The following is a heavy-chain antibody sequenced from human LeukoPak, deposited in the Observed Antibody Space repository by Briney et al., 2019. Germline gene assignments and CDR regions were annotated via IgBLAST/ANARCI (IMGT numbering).Heavy chain of an antibody. Sequence: PGGSLRLSCAASGFSFSTYAMCWVRQSAGKGLEWVSGVSASGGNIYYADSVRGRFTISRDNSKNTLYLLMSSLTAEDTAVYYCAKDSQQSNNAYYYFDSWGQGTRVTVSS. CDR2: VSASGGNI. CDR1: GFSFSTYA. V-gene: IGHV3-23*01. D-gene: IGHD6-13*01. J-gene: IGHJ4*02. CDR3: AKDSQQSNNAYYYFDS.